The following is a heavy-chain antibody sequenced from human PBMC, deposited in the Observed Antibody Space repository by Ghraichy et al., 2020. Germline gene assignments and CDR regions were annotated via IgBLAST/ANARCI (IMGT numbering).Heavy chain of an antibody. CDR2: IIPIFGTA. Sequence: SVKVSCKASGGTFSSYAISWVRQAPGQGLEWMGGIIPIFGTANYAQKFQGRVTITADESTSTAYMELSSLRSEDTAVYYCARVDDYGGNSLWNYWGQGTLVTVSS. J-gene: IGHJ4*02. D-gene: IGHD4-23*01. CDR1: GGTFSSYA. V-gene: IGHV1-69*13. CDR3: ARVDDYGGNSLWNY.